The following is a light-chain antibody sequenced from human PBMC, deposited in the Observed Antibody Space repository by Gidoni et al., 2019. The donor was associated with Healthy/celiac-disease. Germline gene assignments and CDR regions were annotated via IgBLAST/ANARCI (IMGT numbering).Light chain of an antibody. CDR3: QVWDSSSDPVV. Sequence: SYVLTQPPSVSVAPGKTARITCGGNNIGSKSVHWYQQKPGQAPVLVIYYDSDQPSGIPERFSGSNSGNTATLTISRVEAGDEADYYCQVWDSSSDPVVFGGGTKLTVL. J-gene: IGLJ2*01. CDR1: NIGSKS. CDR2: YDS. V-gene: IGLV3-21*04.